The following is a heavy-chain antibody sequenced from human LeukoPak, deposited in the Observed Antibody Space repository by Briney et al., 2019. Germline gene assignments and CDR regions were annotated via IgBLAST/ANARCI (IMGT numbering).Heavy chain of an antibody. CDR1: GGSFSGYY. CDR2: INHSGST. V-gene: IGHV4-34*01. CDR3: ASYWGGYCSSTSCYREGFDY. D-gene: IGHD2-2*01. J-gene: IGHJ4*02. Sequence: PSETLSLTCAVYGGSFSGYYWSWLRQPPGKGLEWIGEINHSGSTIYNPSLKSRVTISVDTSKNQFSLKLSSVTAADTAVYYCASYWGGYCSSTSCYREGFDYWGQGTLVTVSS.